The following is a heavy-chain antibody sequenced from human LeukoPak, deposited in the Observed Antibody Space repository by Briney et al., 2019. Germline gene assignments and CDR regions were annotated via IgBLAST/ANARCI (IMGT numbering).Heavy chain of an antibody. J-gene: IGHJ4*02. V-gene: IGHV3-48*03. D-gene: IGHD2-2*01. CDR3: ARRYCSSTSCTLDY. CDR1: GFTFTTYE. Sequence: GGSLRLSCATSGFTFTTYEMNWVRQAPGKGLEWVAHISGSGGAIYYADSVKGRFTISRDNAKNSLYLQMSSLRVEDTAVYYCARRYCSSTSCTLDYWGQGTLVTVS. CDR2: ISGSGGAI.